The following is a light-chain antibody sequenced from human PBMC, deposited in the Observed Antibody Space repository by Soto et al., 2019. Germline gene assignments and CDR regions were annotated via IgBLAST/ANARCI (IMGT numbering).Light chain of an antibody. Sequence: EIVLAQSPGTLSLSPGERATLSCRASQSVSSNYLAWYQQKPGQAPRLLIYGASSRLTGIPDRFSGSGSGTDFTHTISRLEPEDFAVYSCQQYGSSPPVYTFGQGTKVDIK. V-gene: IGKV3-20*01. J-gene: IGKJ2*01. CDR2: GAS. CDR1: QSVSSNY. CDR3: QQYGSSPPVYT.